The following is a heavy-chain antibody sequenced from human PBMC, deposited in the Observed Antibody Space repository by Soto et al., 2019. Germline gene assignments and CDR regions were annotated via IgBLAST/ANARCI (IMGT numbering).Heavy chain of an antibody. J-gene: IGHJ4*02. CDR3: ARARDGYNYGFFDY. D-gene: IGHD5-12*01. V-gene: IGHV4-59*01. Sequence: QVQLQESGPGLVKPSETLSLTCTVSGGSISSYYWSWIRQPPGKGLEWIGYIYYSGSTNYNPSLKSRVTISVDTSKNQCSLKLSSVTAADTAVYYCARARDGYNYGFFDYWGQGTLVTVSS. CDR2: IYYSGST. CDR1: GGSISSYY.